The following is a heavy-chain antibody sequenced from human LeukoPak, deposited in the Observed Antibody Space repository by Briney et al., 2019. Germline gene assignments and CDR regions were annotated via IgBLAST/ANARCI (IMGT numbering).Heavy chain of an antibody. D-gene: IGHD3/OR15-3a*01. CDR3: ARVGVDLWFDP. Sequence: ASVKVSCKASGYTFTGYYIHWLRQAPGQGLEWMGRINPNSGGTNYAQKFQGRVTMTGDTSISTAYMEPSRLKSDDTAVYYCARVGVDLWFDPWGQGTLVTVSS. CDR1: GYTFTGYY. V-gene: IGHV1-2*06. CDR2: INPNSGGT. J-gene: IGHJ5*02.